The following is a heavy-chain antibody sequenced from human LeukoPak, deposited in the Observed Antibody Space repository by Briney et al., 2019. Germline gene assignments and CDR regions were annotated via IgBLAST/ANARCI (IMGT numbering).Heavy chain of an antibody. CDR1: GFTFDDYA. D-gene: IGHD3-22*01. CDR3: ARDREDYYDSSGYWAYYYGMDV. CDR2: ISYDGSNK. V-gene: IGHV3-30-3*01. J-gene: IGHJ6*02. Sequence: GGSLRLSCAVSGFTFDDYAMHWVRHPPGKGLEWVAVISYDGSNKYYADSVKGRFTISRDNSKNTLYLQMNSLRAEDTAVYYCARDREDYYDSSGYWAYYYGMDVWGQGTTVTVSS.